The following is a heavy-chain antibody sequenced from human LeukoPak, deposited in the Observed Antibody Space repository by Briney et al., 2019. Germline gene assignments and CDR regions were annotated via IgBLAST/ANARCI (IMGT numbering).Heavy chain of an antibody. CDR2: IYYSGNT. V-gene: IGHV4-39*01. Sequence: SETLPLTCTVSGVSISSSNSYWGCIRQPPGKGLEWIGSIYYSGNTYYNASLKSQVSISIDTSKNQFSLRLTSVTAADTAVYYCARGLIVRRFDIWGQGTMVTVSS. CDR1: GVSISSSNSY. D-gene: IGHD3-22*01. J-gene: IGHJ3*02. CDR3: ARGLIVRRFDI.